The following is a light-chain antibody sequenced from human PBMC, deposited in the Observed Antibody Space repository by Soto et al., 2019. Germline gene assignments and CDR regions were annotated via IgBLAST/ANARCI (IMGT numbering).Light chain of an antibody. CDR1: QSAGNF. J-gene: IGKJ4*01. CDR2: GAS. V-gene: IGKV3-20*01. Sequence: EIVMTQSPATLSVSPGETASLSCRASQSAGNFLAWYQQKPGQAPRLLIYGASSRATGIPDRFSGSGSGTDFTLTISRLEPEDFAVYYCQQYGSSPPRVTFGGGTKVDIK. CDR3: QQYGSSPPRVT.